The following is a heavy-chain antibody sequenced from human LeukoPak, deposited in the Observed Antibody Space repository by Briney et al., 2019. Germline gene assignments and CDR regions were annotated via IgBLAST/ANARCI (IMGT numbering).Heavy chain of an antibody. CDR3: ARGYSSSWYWGYYYYYYMDV. J-gene: IGHJ6*03. CDR2: ILGDGGST. Sequence: GGSLRLSCAASGFTFSIYGMHWVRQAPGKGLVWVSRILGDGGSTTYADSVKGRFTISRDNAKNSLYLQMNSLRAEDTAVYYCARGYSSSWYWGYYYYYYMDVWGKGTTVTISS. D-gene: IGHD6-13*01. CDR1: GFTFSIYG. V-gene: IGHV3-74*01.